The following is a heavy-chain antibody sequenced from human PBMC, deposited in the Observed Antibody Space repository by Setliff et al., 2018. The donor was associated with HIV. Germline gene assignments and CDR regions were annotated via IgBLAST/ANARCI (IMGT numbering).Heavy chain of an antibody. J-gene: IGHJ6*03. D-gene: IGHD2-8*02. CDR2: IYHSGST. CDR1: GYSISSGYY. V-gene: IGHV4-38-2*01. Sequence: SETLSLTCAVSGYSISSGYYWGWIRQPPGKGLEWIGSIYHSGSTYYNPSLKSRVTISVGTSKNQFSLKLSSVTAADTAVYYCARATATYWYSIPRDYIYHMDVWGEGTTVTVSS. CDR3: ARATATYWYSIPRDYIYHMDV.